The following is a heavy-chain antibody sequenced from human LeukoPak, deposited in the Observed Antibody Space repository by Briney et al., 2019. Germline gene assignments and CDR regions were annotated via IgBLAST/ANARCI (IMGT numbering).Heavy chain of an antibody. CDR3: VRDLT. Sequence: GGSLRLSCSASGFTFSGSAMHWVRQALGKGPEFVSGISANGDNTYYGDSVKVRFTISRDNSKNTVHLQMSSLSPEDTAVYYCVRDLTWGQGTLVIVSS. V-gene: IGHV3-64D*06. CDR1: GFTFSGSA. CDR2: ISANGDNT. J-gene: IGHJ5*02.